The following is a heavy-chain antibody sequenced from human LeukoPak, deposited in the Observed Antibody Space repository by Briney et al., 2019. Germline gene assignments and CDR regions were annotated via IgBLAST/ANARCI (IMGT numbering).Heavy chain of an antibody. Sequence: PGGSLRLSCAASGFTFSSYGMHWVRQAPGKGLEWVAVISYDGSNKYYADSVKGRFTISRDNSKNTLYLQMNSLRAEDTAVYYCAGRGLPPADYWGQGTLVTVSS. CDR3: AGRGLPPADY. CDR1: GFTFSSYG. J-gene: IGHJ4*02. V-gene: IGHV3-30*03. D-gene: IGHD1-26*01. CDR2: ISYDGSNK.